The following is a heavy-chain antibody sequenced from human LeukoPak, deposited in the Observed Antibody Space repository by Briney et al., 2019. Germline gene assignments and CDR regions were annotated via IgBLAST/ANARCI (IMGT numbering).Heavy chain of an antibody. V-gene: IGHV2-5*01. Sequence: ESGPTLVKPTQTLTLTCTFSGLSLTTTGVGVGWIRQPPGKALEWLALIHWNDDKRYSPSLKSRLTITKDTSKNQVVLTMTNMDPVDTATYYCARRREMATLVYAFDIWGQGTMVTVSS. CDR2: IHWNDDK. D-gene: IGHD5-24*01. CDR1: GLSLTTTGVG. J-gene: IGHJ3*02. CDR3: ARRREMATLVYAFDI.